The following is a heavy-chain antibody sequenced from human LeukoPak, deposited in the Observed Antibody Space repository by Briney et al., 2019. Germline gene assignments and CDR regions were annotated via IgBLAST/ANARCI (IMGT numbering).Heavy chain of an antibody. CDR3: ARVTNWNYVFWFDP. CDR2: ISSSGSTI. CDR1: GFTFSDYY. V-gene: IGHV3-11*01. D-gene: IGHD1-7*01. Sequence: PGGSLRLSCAASGFTFSDYYMSWIRQAPGKGLEWVSYISSSGSTIYYADSVKGRFTISRDNAKNSLYPQMNSLRAEDTAVYYCARVTNWNYVFWFDPWGQGTLVTVSS. J-gene: IGHJ5*02.